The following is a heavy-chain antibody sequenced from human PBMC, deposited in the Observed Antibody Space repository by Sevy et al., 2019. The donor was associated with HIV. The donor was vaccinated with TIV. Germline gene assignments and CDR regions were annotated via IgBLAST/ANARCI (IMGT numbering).Heavy chain of an antibody. CDR2: IYYSGAT. V-gene: IGHV4-59*01. CDR1: GGSISSYY. CDR3: ARGIYSYGYWREFDY. J-gene: IGHJ4*02. D-gene: IGHD5-18*01. Sequence: TESLSLTCTVSGGSISSYYWNWIRQAPGKGLEWIGYIYYSGATNYNPSLKTRATIPVDASNNQFSLRLTSVTAADPAVYFCARGIYSYGYWREFDYWGQGTLVTVSS.